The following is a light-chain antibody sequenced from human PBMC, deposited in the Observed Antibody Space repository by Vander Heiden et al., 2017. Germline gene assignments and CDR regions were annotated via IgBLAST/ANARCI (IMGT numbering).Light chain of an antibody. Sequence: DIQLTQSPSSLSASVGDRVTITCRASQSISNYLNWYQQKPGKAPKLLIYDASSLLSGVPSRFTGSASGTDFTLTISSLQPEDFATYYCQQSYSTPFTFGPGTKVDIK. CDR2: DAS. V-gene: IGKV1-39*01. J-gene: IGKJ3*01. CDR3: QQSYSTPFT. CDR1: QSISNY.